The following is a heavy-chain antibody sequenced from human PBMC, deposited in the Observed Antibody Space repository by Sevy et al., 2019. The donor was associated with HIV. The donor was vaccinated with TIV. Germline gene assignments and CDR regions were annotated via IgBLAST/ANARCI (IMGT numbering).Heavy chain of an antibody. CDR2: IRSKDYGGAT. CDR1: GFTFGDYA. D-gene: IGHD3-22*01. CDR3: TRGYYYDSSGYSDY. Sequence: GGSLRLSCTGSGFTFGDYAMSWFRQAPGMGLEWVGFIRSKDYGGATEYAASVKGRFTISRDDSKSIADLKMNSRKTEDTAVYYCTRGYYYDSSGYSDYWGQGTLVTVSS. V-gene: IGHV3-49*03. J-gene: IGHJ4*02.